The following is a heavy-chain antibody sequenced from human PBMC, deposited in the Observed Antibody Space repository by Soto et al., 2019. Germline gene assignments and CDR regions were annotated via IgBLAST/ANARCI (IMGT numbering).Heavy chain of an antibody. CDR1: GFTFSSYD. CDR2: IGTAGDT. V-gene: IGHV3-13*04. Sequence: SGGSLRLSCAASGFTFSSYDMHWVRQATGKGLEWVSAIGTAGDTYYPGSVKGRFTISRENAKNSLYLQMNSLRAGDTAVYYCARHDGFSSGWIFDYWGHGTLVTVSS. CDR3: ARHDGFSSGWIFDY. D-gene: IGHD6-19*01. J-gene: IGHJ4*01.